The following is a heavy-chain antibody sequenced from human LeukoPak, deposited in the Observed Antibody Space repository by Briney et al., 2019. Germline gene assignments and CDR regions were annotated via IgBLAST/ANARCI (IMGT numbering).Heavy chain of an antibody. D-gene: IGHD1-1*01. Sequence: PGGSLRLSCAVSGFTFSSSSMNWVRQAPGKGLEWVSYISTTSSTIYYADSVKGRFAISRDNAKNSLFLQMNSLRGEDTAVYYCARVTTGASFDYWGQGTLVTVSS. CDR2: ISTTSSTI. J-gene: IGHJ4*02. V-gene: IGHV3-48*04. CDR1: GFTFSSSS. CDR3: ARVTTGASFDY.